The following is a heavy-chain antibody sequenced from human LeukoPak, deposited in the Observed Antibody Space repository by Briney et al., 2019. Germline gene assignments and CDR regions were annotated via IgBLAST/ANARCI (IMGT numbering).Heavy chain of an antibody. D-gene: IGHD3-22*01. V-gene: IGHV3-21*01. CDR3: ALSSGYLFDY. CDR1: GFTFSSYS. Sequence: GGPLRLSCAVSGFTFSSYSMNCVRHSPGKGLEGVSSISSTSSYIYYADSVKGRFTISRDNAKNSLYLQMTSLRAEDTAVYYCALSSGYLFDYWGQGTLVTVSS. J-gene: IGHJ4*02. CDR2: ISSTSSYI.